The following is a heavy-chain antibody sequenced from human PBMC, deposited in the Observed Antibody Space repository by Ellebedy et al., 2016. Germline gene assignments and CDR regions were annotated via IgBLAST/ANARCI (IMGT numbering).Heavy chain of an antibody. J-gene: IGHJ4*02. CDR3: ARGTYSFGSGTLNLDY. Sequence: SETLSLTCTVSGDSTSVYYWSWFRQPPGMGLEWIGYFDYSGSTNYNPSLKSRATISVDTSRNHFSLRLTSVTAADTAVYYCARGTYSFGSGTLNLDYWGQGSLVTVSS. CDR1: GDSTSVYY. V-gene: IGHV4-59*01. D-gene: IGHD3-10*01. CDR2: FDYSGST.